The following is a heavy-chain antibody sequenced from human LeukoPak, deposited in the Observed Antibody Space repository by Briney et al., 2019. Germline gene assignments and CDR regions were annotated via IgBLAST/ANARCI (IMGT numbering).Heavy chain of an antibody. CDR2: IYYNGNT. V-gene: IGHV4-59*08. CDR1: GDSIRTYY. CDR3: ARREVTETDAFDI. J-gene: IGHJ3*02. D-gene: IGHD4-23*01. Sequence: PSETLSLTCTVSGDSIRTYYWSWIRQPPGKGLEWIGYIYYNGNTNYNPSLKSRVTMFVDMSKNQFSLRLSSVTAADTAVYYCARREVTETDAFDIWGQGTMVTVSS.